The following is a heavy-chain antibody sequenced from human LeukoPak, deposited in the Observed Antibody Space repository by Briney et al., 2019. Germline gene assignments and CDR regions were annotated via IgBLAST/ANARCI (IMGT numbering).Heavy chain of an antibody. J-gene: IGHJ6*03. Sequence: PGGSLRLSCAASGFTFSSYGMSWVRQAPGKGLEWVSYISSSGSTIYYADSVKGRFTISRDNAKNSLYLQMNSLRAEDTAVYYCARVGFGELSPYYYYYMDVWGKGTTVTISS. CDR3: ARVGFGELSPYYYYYMDV. D-gene: IGHD3-10*01. V-gene: IGHV3-48*04. CDR2: ISSSGSTI. CDR1: GFTFSSYG.